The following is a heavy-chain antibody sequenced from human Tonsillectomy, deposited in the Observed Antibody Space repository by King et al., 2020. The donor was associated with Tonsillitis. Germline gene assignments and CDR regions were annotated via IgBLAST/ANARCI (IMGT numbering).Heavy chain of an antibody. V-gene: IGHV4-31*03. J-gene: IGHJ4*02. D-gene: IGHD2-2*01. CDR2: IYYSGST. CDR1: GGSISSGGYY. CDR3: ARDASGRGGPAAIDY. Sequence: QLQESGPGLVKPSQTLSLTCTVSGGSISSGGYYWSWIRQHPGKGLEWIGYIYYSGSTYYNPSLKSRVTISVDTSKNQFSLKLSPVTAADTAVYYCARDASGRGGPAAIDYWGQGTLVTVSS.